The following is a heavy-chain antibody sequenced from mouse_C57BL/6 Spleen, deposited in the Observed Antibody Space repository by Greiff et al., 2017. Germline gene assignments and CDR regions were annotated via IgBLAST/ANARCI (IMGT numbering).Heavy chain of an antibody. J-gene: IGHJ4*01. V-gene: IGHV5-4*01. CDR3: ARVGDYDYYAMDY. CDR1: GFTFSSYA. CDR2: ISDGGSYT. Sequence: EVQGVESGGGLVKPGGSLKLSCAASGFTFSSYAMSWVRQTPEKRLEWVATISDGGSYTYYPDNVKGRFTISRDNAKNNLYLQMSHLKSEDTAMYYCARVGDYDYYAMDYWGQGTSVTVSS. D-gene: IGHD1-1*02.